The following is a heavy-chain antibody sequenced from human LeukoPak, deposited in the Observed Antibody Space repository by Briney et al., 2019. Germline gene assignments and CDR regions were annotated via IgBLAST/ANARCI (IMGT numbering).Heavy chain of an antibody. J-gene: IGHJ4*02. CDR2: IWSDGSNR. CDR3: AKEISGSSWYTVLPFDY. CDR1: GFTTGFTFSDYG. Sequence: GGSLRLSCAGSGFTTGFTFSDYGIHWVRQAPGKGLEWVAIIWSDGSNRYYADSVKGRFTISRDNSKNTLYLQMNSLRAEDTAVYYCAKEISGSSWYTVLPFDYWGQGTLVTVSS. D-gene: IGHD6-13*01. V-gene: IGHV3-33*06.